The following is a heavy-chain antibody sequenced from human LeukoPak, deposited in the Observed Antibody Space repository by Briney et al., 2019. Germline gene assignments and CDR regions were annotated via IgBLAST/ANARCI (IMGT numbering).Heavy chain of an antibody. Sequence: GGSVRLSCAAAGSTFSSSWVSWVHQAKGKGLERGATIKPDGSGGSYVDSVNGRFTISRDNAKNSLFLRMISLRAEDTAVYYCARDRAYKSFDYWGQGALVTVSS. J-gene: IGHJ4*02. CDR3: ARDRAYKSFDY. CDR1: GSTFSSSW. CDR2: IKPDGSGG. D-gene: IGHD3-16*01. V-gene: IGHV3-7*04.